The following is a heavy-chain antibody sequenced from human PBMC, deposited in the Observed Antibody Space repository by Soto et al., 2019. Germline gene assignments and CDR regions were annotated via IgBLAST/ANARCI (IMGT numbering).Heavy chain of an antibody. CDR3: TAQFYFDASGYSFDL. CDR2: VKSKSEGETT. CDR1: RFTFNNAW. J-gene: IGHJ4*02. D-gene: IGHD3-22*01. V-gene: IGHV3-15*01. Sequence: EGQLVESGGDLVKAGGSLRLSCAASRFTFNNAWMGWVRQAPGQGLEWVGHVKSKSEGETTDYAAPVKGRFTISRDDSKNTVYLQMNSLTTEYTAVYYYTAQFYFDASGYSFDLWGQGTLVTVSS.